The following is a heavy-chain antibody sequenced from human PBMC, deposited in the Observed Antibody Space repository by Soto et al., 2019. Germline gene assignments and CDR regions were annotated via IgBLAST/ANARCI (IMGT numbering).Heavy chain of an antibody. Sequence: PGGSLRLSCAASGFTFSSYSMNWVRQAPGKGLEWVSSISSSSSYIYYADSEKGRFTISRDNAKNSLYLQMNSLRAEDTVVYYCASHPRDSSGYWYYFDYWGQGTLVTVSS. D-gene: IGHD3-22*01. CDR2: ISSSSSYI. CDR1: GFTFSSYS. J-gene: IGHJ4*02. V-gene: IGHV3-21*01. CDR3: ASHPRDSSGYWYYFDY.